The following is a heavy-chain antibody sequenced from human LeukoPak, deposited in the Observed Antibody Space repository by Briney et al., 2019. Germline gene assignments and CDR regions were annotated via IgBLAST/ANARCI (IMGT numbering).Heavy chain of an antibody. D-gene: IGHD2-2*01. CDR3: ARSGVVVPAVIHEVWFDP. Sequence: GASVTVSCKASGYTFTSYGISWVRQAPGKGLEWMGWISAYNGNTNYAQKLQGRVTMTTDTSTSTAYMELRSLRSDDTAVYYCARSGVVVPAVIHEVWFDPWGEGTLVSVSS. V-gene: IGHV1-18*01. J-gene: IGHJ5*02. CDR2: ISAYNGNT. CDR1: GYTFTSYG.